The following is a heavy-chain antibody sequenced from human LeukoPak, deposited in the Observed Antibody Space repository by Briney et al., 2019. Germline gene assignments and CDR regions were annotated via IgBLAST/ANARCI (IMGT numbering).Heavy chain of an antibody. D-gene: IGHD3-16*01. Sequence: GGSLRLSCAASGFTFSNAWMSWVRQAPGKGLEWVGRIKSKADGGTTDYAAPVKARFTISRDDSKNTLHLQMNSLKAEDTAVYYCTTTALGVGYWGQGTLVTVSS. CDR2: IKSKADGGTT. CDR3: TTTALGVGY. J-gene: IGHJ4*02. CDR1: GFTFSNAW. V-gene: IGHV3-15*01.